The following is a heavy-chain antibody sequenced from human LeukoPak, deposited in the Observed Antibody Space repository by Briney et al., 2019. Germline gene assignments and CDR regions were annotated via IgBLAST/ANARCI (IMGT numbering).Heavy chain of an antibody. J-gene: IGHJ4*02. D-gene: IGHD6-19*01. CDR1: GGSISSSNW. V-gene: IGHV4-4*02. CDR3: ARRPSSGYLDY. CDR2: IYYSGST. Sequence: SGTLSLTCAVSGGSISSSNWWSWVRQPPGKGLEWIGSIYYSGSTYYNPSLKSRVTISVDTSKNQFSLKLSSVTAADTAVYYCARRPSSGYLDYWGQGTLVTVSS.